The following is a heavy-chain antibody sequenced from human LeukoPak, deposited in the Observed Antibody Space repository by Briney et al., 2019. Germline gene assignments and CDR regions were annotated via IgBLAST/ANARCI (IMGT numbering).Heavy chain of an antibody. V-gene: IGHV3-21*01. CDR3: ARQVGATLVDY. D-gene: IGHD1-26*01. CDR1: GFTFSSYN. J-gene: IGHJ4*02. Sequence: GGSLRLSCAASGFTFSSYNMNWVRQAPGKGLEWVSSISSSSSYIYYADSMKGRFTISRDNAKNSLYLQMNSLRAEDPAVYYCARQVGATLVDYWGQGTLVTVSS. CDR2: ISSSSSYI.